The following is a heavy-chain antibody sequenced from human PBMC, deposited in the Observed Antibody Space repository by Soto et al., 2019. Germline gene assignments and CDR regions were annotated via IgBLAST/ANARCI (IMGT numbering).Heavy chain of an antibody. V-gene: IGHV4-39*02. CDR2: VHSSGGT. CDR1: GGSIKNGDYF. D-gene: IGHD3-22*01. Sequence: SETLSLTCTVSGGSIKNGDYFWGWIRQPPGKGLEWIGSVHSSGGTYYNSSLNGRVTISIDTSNNHFSLNLISVTAADTAVYFCSSIIVGAPRHRGFDSWGQGTLVTVSS. CDR3: SSIIVGAPRHRGFDS. J-gene: IGHJ4*02.